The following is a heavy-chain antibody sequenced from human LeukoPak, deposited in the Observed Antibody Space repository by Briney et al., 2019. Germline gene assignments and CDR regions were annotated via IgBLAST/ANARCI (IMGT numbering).Heavy chain of an antibody. CDR3: ARDREGSSGWYNKGDY. Sequence: ASVKVSCKASGYTFTSYGISWVRQAHGQGLERMGWISAYNGNTNYAQKFQGRVTMTTDTSTSTAYMELRSLGSDDTAVYYCARDREGSSGWYNKGDYWGQGTLVTVSS. J-gene: IGHJ4*02. V-gene: IGHV1-18*01. CDR1: GYTFTSYG. CDR2: ISAYNGNT. D-gene: IGHD6-19*01.